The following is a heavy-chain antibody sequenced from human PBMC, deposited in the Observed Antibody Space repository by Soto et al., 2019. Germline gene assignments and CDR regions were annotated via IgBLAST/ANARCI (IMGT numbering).Heavy chain of an antibody. CDR2: IYPGDSNT. D-gene: IGHD5-18*01. Sequence: GESLKISCKGSGYSFTSYWIGWVRQMPGKGLEWMGIIYPGDSNTRYSPSLQGQVTISVDKSISTAYLQWSSLKATDTAMYYCARDPVQLWTLYGMDVWGQGTTVTVSS. J-gene: IGHJ6*02. CDR3: ARDPVQLWTLYGMDV. CDR1: GYSFTSYW. V-gene: IGHV5-51*01.